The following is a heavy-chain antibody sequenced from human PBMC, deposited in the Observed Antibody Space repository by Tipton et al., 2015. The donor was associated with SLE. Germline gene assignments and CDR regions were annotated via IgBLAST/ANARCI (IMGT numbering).Heavy chain of an antibody. J-gene: IGHJ6*02. CDR1: GFTFSSNS. CDR3: TKGALTFHNGPYYYYGMDG. Sequence: GSLRLSCKVSGFTFSSNSMKWVRQAPGKGLEWVSSISSSGSYIYYADSLEGRFTISRDNAKSSLYLQLNGLRTEDTAVYYCTKGALTFHNGPYYYYGMDGWGQGTTVIVSS. V-gene: IGHV3-21*04. D-gene: IGHD2-8*01. CDR2: ISSSGSYI.